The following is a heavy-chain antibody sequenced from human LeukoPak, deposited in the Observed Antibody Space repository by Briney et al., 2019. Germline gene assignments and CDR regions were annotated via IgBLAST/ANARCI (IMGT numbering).Heavy chain of an antibody. J-gene: IGHJ5*02. CDR2: ISGSGGRT. Sequence: GGSLRLSCAASGFTFSSYAMSWVRQAPGKGLEWVSAISGSGGRTYYADSVKGRFTISRDNSKNTLYLRMNSLRAEDTAVYYCAKSLGQWLVRNWFDPWGQGTLVTVSS. CDR1: GFTFSSYA. CDR3: AKSLGQWLVRNWFDP. V-gene: IGHV3-23*01. D-gene: IGHD6-19*01.